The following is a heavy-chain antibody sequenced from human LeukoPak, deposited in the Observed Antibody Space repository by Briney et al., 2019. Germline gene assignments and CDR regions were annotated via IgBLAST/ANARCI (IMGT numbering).Heavy chain of an antibody. CDR3: AKGYCTGTSCYTGLDY. CDR2: FNTDGSST. D-gene: IGHD2-2*02. CDR1: GFTFSSYW. Sequence: PGGSLRLSCAASGFTFSSYWMHWVRQAPGKGLVWVSRFNTDGSSTNYADSVKGRFTISRDNSKNTLYLQMNSLSAEDTALYFCAKGYCTGTSCYTGLDYWGQGTLVTVSS. V-gene: IGHV3-74*01. J-gene: IGHJ4*02.